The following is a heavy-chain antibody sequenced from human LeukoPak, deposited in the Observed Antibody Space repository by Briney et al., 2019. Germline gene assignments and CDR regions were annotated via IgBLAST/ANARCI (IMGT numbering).Heavy chain of an antibody. J-gene: IGHJ4*02. CDR2: ISSSSSYI. D-gene: IGHD4-17*01. Sequence: PGRSLRLSCAASGFIFSSYAMHWVRQAPGKGLEWVSSISSSSSYIYYADSVKGRFTISRDNAKNSLYLQMNSLRAEDTAVYYCAREGVTTPTSFDYWGQGTLVTVSS. CDR3: AREGVTTPTSFDY. CDR1: GFIFSSYA. V-gene: IGHV3-21*01.